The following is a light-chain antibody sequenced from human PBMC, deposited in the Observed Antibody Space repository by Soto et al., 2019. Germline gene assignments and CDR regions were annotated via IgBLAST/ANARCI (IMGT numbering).Light chain of an antibody. V-gene: IGKV1-39*01. CDR2: AAS. J-gene: IGKJ2*01. CDR1: QSISSY. CDR3: QQSYSTPYT. Sequence: DSQMTQSPSSLSASVGDRVTITCRASQSISSYLNWYQQKPWKAPKLLIYAASSLQSGVPSRFSGSGSGTDFTITISSRSPEDFATYYCQQSYSTPYTFGQGTKLEIK.